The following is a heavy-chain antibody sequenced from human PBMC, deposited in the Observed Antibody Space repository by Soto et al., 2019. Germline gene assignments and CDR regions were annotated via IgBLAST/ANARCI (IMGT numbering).Heavy chain of an antibody. Sequence: EVQLVESGGGLMQPGGSLRLSCAASGFTVSSNFMTWVRQAPGKGLEWVSSSYSGGNSYYADSVKGRFTISRDDFKNTLYLQMNSVRAEDTAVYFCARGYGAGSYLSDYWGQGTLVTVSS. D-gene: IGHD3-10*01. V-gene: IGHV3-53*01. CDR3: ARGYGAGSYLSDY. J-gene: IGHJ4*02. CDR2: SYSGGNS. CDR1: GFTVSSNF.